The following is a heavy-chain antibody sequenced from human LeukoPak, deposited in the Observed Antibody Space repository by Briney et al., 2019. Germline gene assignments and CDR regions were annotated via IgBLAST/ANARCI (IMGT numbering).Heavy chain of an antibody. Sequence: GGSLRLSCAASPFIVNSNFMGWVRQAPGKGLEWVSVLYSGGSTYYTDSVKGRFTISRDNSKNTLYLQMNSLRAEDTAVYYCAKDSPSSGWSSGYYYGMDVWGQGTTVTDSS. D-gene: IGHD6-19*01. CDR2: LYSGGST. J-gene: IGHJ6*02. V-gene: IGHV3-66*02. CDR3: AKDSPSSGWSSGYYYGMDV. CDR1: PFIVNSNF.